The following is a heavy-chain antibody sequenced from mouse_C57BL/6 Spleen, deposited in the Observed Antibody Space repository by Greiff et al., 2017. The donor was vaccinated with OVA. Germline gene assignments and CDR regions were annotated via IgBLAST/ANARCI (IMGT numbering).Heavy chain of an antibody. D-gene: IGHD4-1*01. J-gene: IGHJ3*01. Sequence: QVQLQQSGAELARPGASVKMSCKASGYTFTSYTMHWVKQRPGQGLEWIGYINPSSGYTKYNQKFKDKATLTADKSSSTAYMQLSSLTSEDSAVYYCASNREGRFAYWGQGTLVTVSA. CDR2: INPSSGYT. V-gene: IGHV1-4*01. CDR3: ASNREGRFAY. CDR1: GYTFTSYT.